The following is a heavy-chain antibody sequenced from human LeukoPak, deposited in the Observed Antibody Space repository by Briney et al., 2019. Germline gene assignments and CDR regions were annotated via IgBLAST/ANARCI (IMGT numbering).Heavy chain of an antibody. Sequence: SETLSLTCTVSGGSISSGGYYWSWIRQHPGKGLEWIGYIYYSGSTYYNPSLKSRLTISVDTSKNQFSLKLSSVTAADTAVYYCARLMTMVRGAPFDYWGQGTLVTVSS. CDR3: ARLMTMVRGAPFDY. J-gene: IGHJ4*02. D-gene: IGHD3-10*01. V-gene: IGHV4-31*03. CDR2: IYYSGST. CDR1: GGSISSGGYY.